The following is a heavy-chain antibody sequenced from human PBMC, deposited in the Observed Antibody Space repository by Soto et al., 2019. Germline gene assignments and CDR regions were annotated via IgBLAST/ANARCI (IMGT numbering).Heavy chain of an antibody. CDR3: ARMGSDQQLVRRYYSYGMDV. V-gene: IGHV3-23*01. CDR2: ISGSGGST. Sequence: PGGSLRLSCSASGFTFSSYAMSWVRQAPGKGLEWVSAISGSGGSTYYADSVKGRFTISRDNSKNTLYLQMNSLRAEDTAVYYCARMGSDQQLVRRYYSYGMDVWGQGATVTVSS. D-gene: IGHD6-13*01. CDR1: GFTFSSYA. J-gene: IGHJ6*02.